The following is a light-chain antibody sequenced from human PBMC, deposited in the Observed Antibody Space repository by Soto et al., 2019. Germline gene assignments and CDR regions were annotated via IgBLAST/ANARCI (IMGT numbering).Light chain of an antibody. J-gene: IGKJ1*01. CDR3: QQYYSSPPT. V-gene: IGKV4-1*01. CDR1: QSVFSSSNYRNY. CDR2: WAS. Sequence: DIVMTQSPDSLAVSLGERATFNCKSSQSVFSSSNYRNYLAWYQQKPRQSPKLLIYWASTREPGVPDRFSGSGSGTDFTLTISNLQAEDVAVYYCQQYYSSPPTFGQGTKVEIK.